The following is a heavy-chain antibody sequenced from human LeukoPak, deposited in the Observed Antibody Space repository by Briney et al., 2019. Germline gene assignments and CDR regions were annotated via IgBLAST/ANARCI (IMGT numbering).Heavy chain of an antibody. V-gene: IGHV3-30*02. CDR3: AKDGAPDQLLFFFDY. CDR2: IRYDGSNK. Sequence: GGSLRLSCAASGFTFSSYGMHWVRQAPGKGLEWVAFIRYDGSNKYYADSVKGRFTISRDNSKNTLYLQMNSLRAEDTAVYYCAKDGAPDQLLFFFDYWGQETLVTVSS. D-gene: IGHD2-2*01. J-gene: IGHJ4*02. CDR1: GFTFSSYG.